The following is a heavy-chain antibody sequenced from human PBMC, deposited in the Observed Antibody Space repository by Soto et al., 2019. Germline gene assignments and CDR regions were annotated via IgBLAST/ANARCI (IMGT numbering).Heavy chain of an antibody. CDR2: IYYSGST. D-gene: IGHD2-15*01. Sequence: QVQLQESGLGLVKPSQTLSLTCTVSGGSISSGGYYWSWIRQHPGKGLEWIGYIYYSGSTYYNPSLKSRVTIAVDTSKNQFSLKLSSVTAADTAVYYCARVVAAFWGYYFDYWGQGTLVTVSS. V-gene: IGHV4-31*03. CDR3: ARVVAAFWGYYFDY. J-gene: IGHJ4*02. CDR1: GGSISSGGYY.